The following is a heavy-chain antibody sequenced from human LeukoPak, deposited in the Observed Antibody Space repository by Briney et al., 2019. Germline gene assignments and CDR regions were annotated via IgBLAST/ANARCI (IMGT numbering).Heavy chain of an antibody. CDR1: GGSISSSNW. Sequence: PSETLSLTCAVSGGSISSSNWWSWVRQPPGKGLEWIGEIYHSGSTNYNPSLKSRVTISVDKSKNQFSLKLSSVTAADTAVYYCARDPRKRMTTVNFDYWGQGTLVTVSS. V-gene: IGHV4-4*02. D-gene: IGHD4-17*01. J-gene: IGHJ4*02. CDR3: ARDPRKRMTTVNFDY. CDR2: IYHSGST.